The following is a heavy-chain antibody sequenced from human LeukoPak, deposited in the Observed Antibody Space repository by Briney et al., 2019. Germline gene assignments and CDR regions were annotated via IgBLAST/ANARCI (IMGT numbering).Heavy chain of an antibody. V-gene: IGHV3-9*01. Sequence: PGGSLRLSCVASGFTFDDYAMHWVRQAPGKGLEWVSGINWNSGGIGYADSVKGRFTISRDNAKNSLYLQMNSLRAEDTALYYCAKVRLWDNFYYGMDVWGQGTTVTVSS. J-gene: IGHJ6*02. CDR1: GFTFDDYA. CDR3: AKVRLWDNFYYGMDV. CDR2: INWNSGGI. D-gene: IGHD3-16*01.